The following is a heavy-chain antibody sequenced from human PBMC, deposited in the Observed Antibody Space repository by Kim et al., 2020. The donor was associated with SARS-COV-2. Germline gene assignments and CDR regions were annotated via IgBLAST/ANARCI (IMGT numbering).Heavy chain of an antibody. D-gene: IGHD4-17*01. J-gene: IGHJ5*02. Sequence: SETLSLTCTVSGGSISSGDYYWSWIRQPPGKGLEWIGYIYYSGSTYYNPSLKSRVTISVDTSKNQFSLKLSSVTAADTAVYYCARTLYGGNGSNWFDPWGQGTLVTVSS. CDR2: IYYSGST. CDR1: GGSISSGDYY. V-gene: IGHV4-30-4*01. CDR3: ARTLYGGNGSNWFDP.